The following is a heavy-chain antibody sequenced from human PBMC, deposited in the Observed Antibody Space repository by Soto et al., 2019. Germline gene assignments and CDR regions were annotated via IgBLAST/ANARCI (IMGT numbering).Heavy chain of an antibody. V-gene: IGHV1-2*02. CDR1: GYTFTDYY. D-gene: IGHD4-4*01. CDR3: ARSPPGDSKTNWFDP. J-gene: IGHJ5*02. Sequence: QVQLVQSGAEVKKPGASVKVSCKASGYTFTDYYIHWVRQAPGQGLEWMGWINPNSGGTKYAQKFQGRVTMNRDTSISTAYMELSRLRSDDTAVYYCARSPPGDSKTNWFDPWGQGTLVTVSS. CDR2: INPNSGGT.